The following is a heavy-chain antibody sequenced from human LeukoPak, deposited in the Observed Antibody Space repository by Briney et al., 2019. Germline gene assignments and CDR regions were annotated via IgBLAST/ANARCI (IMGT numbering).Heavy chain of an antibody. J-gene: IGHJ3*02. CDR1: GGSISSYY. CDR2: IYTSGST. V-gene: IGHV4-4*07. Sequence: PSETLSLTCTVSGGSISSYYWSWIRQPAGKGLEWIGRIYTSGSTNYNPSLKSRVTMSVDTSKNQFSLKLSSVTAADTAVYYCARELPYYDILTGYNLDAFDIWGQGTMVTVS. D-gene: IGHD3-9*01. CDR3: ARELPYYDILTGYNLDAFDI.